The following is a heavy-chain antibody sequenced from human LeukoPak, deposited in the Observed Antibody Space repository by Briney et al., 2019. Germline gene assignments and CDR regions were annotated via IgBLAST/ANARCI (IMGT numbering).Heavy chain of an antibody. CDR2: IYYSGST. D-gene: IGHD4-11*01. Sequence: SETLPLTCTVSGYSISSGYYWGWIRQPPGKGLEWIGSIYYSGSTYYNPPLKSRVTIFVDTSKNQFSLKLSSVTAADTAVYYCARQGEYSNYGVDYWGQGTLVTVSS. CDR3: ARQGEYSNYGVDY. V-gene: IGHV4-38-2*02. J-gene: IGHJ4*02. CDR1: GYSISSGYY.